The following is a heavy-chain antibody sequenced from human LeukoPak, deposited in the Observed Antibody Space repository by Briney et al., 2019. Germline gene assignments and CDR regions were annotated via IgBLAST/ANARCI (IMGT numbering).Heavy chain of an antibody. CDR1: GFNFSSYS. CDR2: ISSSSSYI. V-gene: IGHV3-21*01. Sequence: MSGGSLRLSCAASGFNFSSYSMNWVRQAPGKGLEWVSSISSSSSYIYYADSVKGRFTISRDNAKNSLYLQMNSLRAEDTAVYYCARDNYDFWSGSFDYWGQGTLVTVSS. J-gene: IGHJ4*02. CDR3: ARDNYDFWSGSFDY. D-gene: IGHD3-3*01.